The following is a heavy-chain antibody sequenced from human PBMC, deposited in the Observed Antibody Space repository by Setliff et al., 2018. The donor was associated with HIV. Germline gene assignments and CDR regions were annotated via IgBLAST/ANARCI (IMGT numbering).Heavy chain of an antibody. CDR3: AREVDVVTTSDAFDI. V-gene: IGHV4-4*08. D-gene: IGHD2-21*02. CDR1: GGSFSDYY. Sequence: SETLSLTCAVYGGSFSDYYWSWIRQPPGKGLEWIGHIYTSGSTNYNPSLKSRVTISVDTSKNQFSLKLSSVTAADTAVYYCAREVDVVTTSDAFDIWGQGTMVT. CDR2: IYTSGST. J-gene: IGHJ3*02.